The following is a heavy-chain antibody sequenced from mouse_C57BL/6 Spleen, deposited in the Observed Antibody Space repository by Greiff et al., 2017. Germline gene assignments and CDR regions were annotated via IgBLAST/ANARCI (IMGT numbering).Heavy chain of an antibody. J-gene: IGHJ2*01. CDR3: ARGGPYYFGY. D-gene: IGHD3-3*01. Sequence: VQLKESGPELVKPGASVKISCKASGYSFTGYYMNWVKQSPEKSLEWIGEINPSTGGTTSNQKFKAKATLTVDKSSSTAYMQLKSLTSEDSAVYYCARGGPYYFGYWGQGTTLTVSS. V-gene: IGHV1-42*01. CDR2: INPSTGGT. CDR1: GYSFTGYY.